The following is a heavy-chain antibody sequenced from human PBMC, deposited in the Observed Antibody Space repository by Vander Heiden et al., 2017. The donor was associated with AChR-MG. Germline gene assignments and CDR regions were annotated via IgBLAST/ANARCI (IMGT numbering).Heavy chain of an antibody. D-gene: IGHD4-17*01. Sequence: QVQLVQSGAEVKKPGASVKVSCKASGYTFTSYGLSWVRQAPGQGLEWMGWISAYNGNTNYAQKLQGRVTMTTDTSTSTAYMELRSLRSDDPAVYYCARATTGTTPVGYYYGMDVWGQGPTVTVSS. V-gene: IGHV1-18*01. CDR1: GYTFTSYG. CDR2: ISAYNGNT. J-gene: IGHJ6*02. CDR3: ARATTGTTPVGYYYGMDV.